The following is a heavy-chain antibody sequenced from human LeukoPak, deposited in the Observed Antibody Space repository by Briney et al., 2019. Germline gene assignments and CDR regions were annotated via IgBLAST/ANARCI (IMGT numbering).Heavy chain of an antibody. CDR3: AKGDSGYDENYFDY. D-gene: IGHD5-12*01. CDR1: GFTFDDYA. J-gene: IGHJ4*02. Sequence: GGSLRLSCAASGFTFDDYAIHWVWQAPGKGLEWVSGISWNSGSIVYADSVKGRFTISRDNAKNSLHLQMNSLRAEDMALYYCAKGDSGYDENYFDYWGQGTLVTVSS. V-gene: IGHV3-9*03. CDR2: ISWNSGSI.